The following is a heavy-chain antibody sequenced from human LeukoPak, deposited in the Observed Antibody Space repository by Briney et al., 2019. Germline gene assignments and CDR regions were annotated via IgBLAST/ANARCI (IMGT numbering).Heavy chain of an antibody. J-gene: IGHJ5*02. CDR2: IYYSGST. D-gene: IGHD6-13*01. Sequence: PSETLSLTCTVSGGSISSYYWSWIRQPPGKGLEWIGYIYYSGSTNYNPSLKGRVTISVDTSKNQFSLKLSSVTAADTAVYYCARLIAAAGQNWFDPWGQGTLVTVSS. V-gene: IGHV4-59*01. CDR3: ARLIAAAGQNWFDP. CDR1: GGSISSYY.